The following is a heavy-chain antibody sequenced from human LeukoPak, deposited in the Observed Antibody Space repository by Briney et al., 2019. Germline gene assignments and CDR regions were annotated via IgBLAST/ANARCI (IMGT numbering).Heavy chain of an antibody. V-gene: IGHV4-31*03. CDR1: GGSISSGGYF. Sequence: PSQTLSLTCTVSGGSISSGGYFWGWVRQLPGKGLDWIGYIYHSGSTYFNPSLKSRVTISVDTSKNQFSLELKSVTAADTAVYYCARVNGSAFDYWGQGTLVTVSS. CDR3: ARVNGSAFDY. CDR2: IYHSGST. J-gene: IGHJ4*02. D-gene: IGHD3-10*01.